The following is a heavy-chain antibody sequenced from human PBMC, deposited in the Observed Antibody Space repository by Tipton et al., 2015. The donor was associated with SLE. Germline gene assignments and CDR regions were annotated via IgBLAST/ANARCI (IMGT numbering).Heavy chain of an antibody. CDR3: ARGFAVTDYFDY. CDR1: GRSFIGSY. Sequence: TLSLTCAVYGRSFIGSYWTWIRQPPGKGLEWIGDIDHSGVTHYNPSLKSRVTISRDTSGNQFSLHLNSVTAADTAVYFCARGFAVTDYFDYWGQGTLVTVSS. CDR2: IDHSGVT. D-gene: IGHD4-17*01. J-gene: IGHJ4*02. V-gene: IGHV4-34*01.